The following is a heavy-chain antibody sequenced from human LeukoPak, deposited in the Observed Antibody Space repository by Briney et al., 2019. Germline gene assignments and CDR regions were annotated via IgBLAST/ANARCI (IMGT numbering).Heavy chain of an antibody. CDR3: ARRGTASRFGYFDY. D-gene: IGHD6-13*01. J-gene: IGHJ4*02. CDR1: GYSFTTYW. Sequence: GESLKISCKASGYSFTTYWIGWVRQMPGKGLEWMGIIYPGDSDTRYSPSFQGQVTISADKSISSAYLQWSSLKASDTAVYYCARRGTASRFGYFDYWGQGTLVTVSS. V-gene: IGHV5-51*01. CDR2: IYPGDSDT.